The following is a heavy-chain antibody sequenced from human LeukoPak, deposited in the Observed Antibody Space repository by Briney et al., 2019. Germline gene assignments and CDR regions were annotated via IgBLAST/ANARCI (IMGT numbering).Heavy chain of an antibody. J-gene: IGHJ4*02. V-gene: IGHV4-59*01. CDR1: GGSISSYY. Sequence: PSETLSLTCTVSGGSISSYYWSWIRQPPGKGLEWIGYIYYSGSTNYNPSLKSRVTISVDTSKNQFSLKLSSVTAADTAVYYCARDPRGNFDWLLFSDYWGQGTLVTVSS. CDR2: IYYSGST. CDR3: ARDPRGNFDWLLFSDY. D-gene: IGHD3-9*01.